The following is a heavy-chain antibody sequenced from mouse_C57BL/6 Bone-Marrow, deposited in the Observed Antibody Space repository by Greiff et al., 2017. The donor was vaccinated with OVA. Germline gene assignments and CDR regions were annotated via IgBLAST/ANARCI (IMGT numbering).Heavy chain of an antibody. Sequence: QVQLQQSGADLVKPGASVKLSCKSSGYTFTSYYMSWVKQRPGQGLEWIGGINPSDGGTNFHEKFKSQATLTADKSSNTDYLQLSSLTSEDSAVYYCSRSGYGGFAYWGRGTRVTVSA. CDR1: GYTFTSYY. CDR2: INPSDGGT. CDR3: SRSGYGGFAY. V-gene: IGHV1S81*02. D-gene: IGHD1-1*02. J-gene: IGHJ3*01.